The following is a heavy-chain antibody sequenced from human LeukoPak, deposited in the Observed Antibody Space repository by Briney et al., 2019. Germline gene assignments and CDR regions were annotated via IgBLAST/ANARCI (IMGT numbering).Heavy chain of an antibody. Sequence: GGSLRLSCAASGFTFSSYSMNWVRQAPGKGLEWVSSISSSSSYIYYADSVKGRFTISRDNAKNSLYLQMSSLRAENTAVYYCASVLPGISEFIAARLFSYWGQGTLVTVSS. CDR2: ISSSSSYI. V-gene: IGHV3-21*01. D-gene: IGHD6-6*01. CDR1: GFTFSSYS. CDR3: ASVLPGISEFIAARLFSY. J-gene: IGHJ4*02.